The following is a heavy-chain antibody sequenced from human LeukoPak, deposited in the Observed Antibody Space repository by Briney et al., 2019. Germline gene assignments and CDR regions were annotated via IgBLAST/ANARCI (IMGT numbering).Heavy chain of an antibody. V-gene: IGHV3-23*01. D-gene: IGHD6-19*01. CDR3: AKDSPRTVAGTFDY. J-gene: IGHJ4*02. CDR1: GFTFSSYA. CDR2: ISGSGGST. Sequence: PGGTLRHSCAASGFTFSSYAMSWVRQAPGKGLEWVSAISGSGGSTYYADSVKGRFTISRDNSKNTLYLQMNILRAEDTTVYYCAKDSPRTVAGTFDYCGQGTLVTVSS.